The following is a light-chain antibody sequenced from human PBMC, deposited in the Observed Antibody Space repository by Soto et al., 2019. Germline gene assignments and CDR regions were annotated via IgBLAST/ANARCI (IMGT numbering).Light chain of an antibody. J-gene: IGKJ5*01. CDR2: DAS. V-gene: IGKV3-11*01. Sequence: EIALTQSPATLSLCPGERAPLSCRASQSVSSYSAWHQQKPGQAPRLLIYDASNRATGIPARFSGSGSGTDFTPTISSLEPEDFAVYYCQQRSNWPPSITFGQGTRLEI. CDR3: QQRSNWPPSIT. CDR1: QSVSSY.